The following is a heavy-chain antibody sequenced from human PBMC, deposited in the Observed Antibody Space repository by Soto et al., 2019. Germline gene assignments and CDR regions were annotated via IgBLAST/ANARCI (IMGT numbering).Heavy chain of an antibody. V-gene: IGHV4-30-4*02. J-gene: IGHJ6*02. CDR2: IFSSGTT. D-gene: IGHD3-16*01. Sequence: PCETLSLTCTVSGDSIGSGNKYWSWLRQAPGKGLEWIGYIFSSGTTYYNPSLKSRLTMSLDTSQNQFSLKLNSVTAADTAVYFCARVPSPFDFYYAMDVWGQGTTVTVSS. CDR1: GDSIGSGNKY. CDR3: ARVPSPFDFYYAMDV.